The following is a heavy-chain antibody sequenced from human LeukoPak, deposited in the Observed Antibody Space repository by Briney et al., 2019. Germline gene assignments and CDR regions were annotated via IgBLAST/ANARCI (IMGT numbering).Heavy chain of an antibody. V-gene: IGHV3-11*05. CDR2: XSTSSXYT. CDR1: GXXXSXXX. J-gene: IGHJ5*02. CDR3: ARDRYYASGSYNWFDP. D-gene: IGHD3-10*01. Sequence: PGGSLRLSCAASGXXXSXXXXXXTXXXPXKXXEXVXXXSTSSXYTNYADSVKGRFTISRDNAKNSLYLQMNSLRAEDTAVYYCARDRYYASGSYNWFDPWGQGTLVTVSS.